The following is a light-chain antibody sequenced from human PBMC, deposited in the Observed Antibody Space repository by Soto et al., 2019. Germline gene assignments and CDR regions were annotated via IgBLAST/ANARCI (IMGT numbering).Light chain of an antibody. CDR1: SIDVGGSNY. CDR3: SSYTRSRTYV. CDR2: EVS. J-gene: IGLJ1*01. V-gene: IGLV2-14*01. Sequence: QSALAQPRSVSGSPGQSVTISCTGPSIDVGGSNYVSWYQQHPGKAPKLLIYEVSNRPSGVSYRFSGSKSGSTASLTISGLRAEDEADYYCSSYTRSRTYVFGTGTKVTVL.